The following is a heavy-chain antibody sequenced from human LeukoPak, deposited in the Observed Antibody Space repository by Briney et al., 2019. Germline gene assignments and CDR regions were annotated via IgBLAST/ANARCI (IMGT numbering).Heavy chain of an antibody. CDR2: ISPSSSTI. J-gene: IGHJ4*02. V-gene: IGHV3-48*01. D-gene: IGHD6-6*01. CDR1: GFTFTTYS. CDR3: AKAAQVAGRPNLGGHFDY. Sequence: GGSLRLSCAASGFTFTTYSMNWVRQAPGKGLEWVSYISPSSSTIYYADSVKGRFTISRDNAKNSLYLQMNSLRAEDTAVYYCAKAAQVAGRPNLGGHFDYWGQGTLVTVSS.